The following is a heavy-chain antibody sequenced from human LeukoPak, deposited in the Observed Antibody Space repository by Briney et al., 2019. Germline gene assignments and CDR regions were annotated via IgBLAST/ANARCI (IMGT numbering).Heavy chain of an antibody. CDR1: GGSLSSYY. V-gene: IGHV4-4*07. J-gene: IGHJ5*02. CDR2: IYTSGST. D-gene: IGHD2-8*01. Sequence: PSETLSLTCTVSGGSLSSYYWSWIRQPAGKGLEWIGRIYTSGSTNYNPSLKSRVTMSVDTSKNQFSLKLSSVTAADTAVYYCARVEKCMKLSLCGWFDPWGQGTLVTVSS. CDR3: ARVEKCMKLSLCGWFDP.